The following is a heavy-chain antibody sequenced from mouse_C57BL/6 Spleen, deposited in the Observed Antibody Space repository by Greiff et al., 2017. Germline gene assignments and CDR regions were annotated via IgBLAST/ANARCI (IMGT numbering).Heavy chain of an antibody. Sequence: EVTLVESGAELVRPGASVKLSCTASGYNFTDYYMHWVKQRPGQGLEWIGRIDPKDGDTKYTQKFQGKATMTVDTSSNTAYMQLSSLTSEDSAVYYGTRSDCSNYFDYWGQGTTLTVSS. V-gene: IGHV14-1*01. D-gene: IGHD2-5*01. CDR3: TRSDCSNYFDY. CDR2: IDPKDGDT. CDR1: GYNFTDYY. J-gene: IGHJ2*01.